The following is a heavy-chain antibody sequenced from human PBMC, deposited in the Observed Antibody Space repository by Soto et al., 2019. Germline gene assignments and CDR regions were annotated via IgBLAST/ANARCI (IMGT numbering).Heavy chain of an antibody. Sequence: EVQLLESGGGLVQPGGSLRLSCAASDFTFSGFAMNWVRQPPGKGLEWVSSVDYTGSYTFYAASVKGRFTISRDNSKNMVYLELNSLRAEDMAVYYCAKRSGGFSEFDYWGQGTLVIVSS. CDR2: VDYTGSYT. D-gene: IGHD5-12*01. CDR1: DFTFSGFA. V-gene: IGHV3-23*01. CDR3: AKRSGGFSEFDY. J-gene: IGHJ4*02.